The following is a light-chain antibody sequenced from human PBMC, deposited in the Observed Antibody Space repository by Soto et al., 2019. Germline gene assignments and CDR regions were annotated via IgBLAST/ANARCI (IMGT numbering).Light chain of an antibody. CDR2: DVG. CDR1: SSDVGGSDY. CDR3: SSSTTRSTSHVV. V-gene: IGLV2-14*03. Sequence: QSALTQPASVSGSPGQSITISCTGTSSDVGGSDYVSWYQQLPGKAPKLIISDVGIRPSGVSNRFSGSKSGNTPSLSSSGLQAEDEADYYCSSSTTRSTSHVVFGGGTKLTVL. J-gene: IGLJ2*01.